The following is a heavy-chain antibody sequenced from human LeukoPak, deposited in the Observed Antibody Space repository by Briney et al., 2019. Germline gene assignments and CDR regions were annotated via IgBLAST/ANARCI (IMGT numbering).Heavy chain of an antibody. V-gene: IGHV3-11*04. CDR3: ARKDFSSGSFSY. D-gene: IGHD3-22*01. J-gene: IGHJ4*02. CDR2: IGLSGYPL. CDR1: GFPFSRFY. Sequence: GGSLRLSCAVSGFPFSRFYMSWIPQAPGKGLEWISYIGLSGYPLDYADSVRGRFTISRDNAKNSLYLEMNSLRAEDTAVYYCARKDFSSGSFSYWGQGTLVTVSS.